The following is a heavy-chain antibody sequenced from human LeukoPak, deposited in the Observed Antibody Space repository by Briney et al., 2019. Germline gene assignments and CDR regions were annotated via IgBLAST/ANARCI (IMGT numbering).Heavy chain of an antibody. CDR2: IYYSGST. V-gene: IGHV4-59*01. CDR1: GGSISSYY. J-gene: IGHJ4*02. D-gene: IGHD6-19*01. Sequence: SETLSLTCTVSGGSISSYYWSWIRQPPRKGLEWVGYIYYSGSTNYNPSLKSRVTISVDTSKNQFSLKLSSVTAADTAVYYCARVIPGQWLVPSVFDYWGQGTLVTVSS. CDR3: ARVIPGQWLVPSVFDY.